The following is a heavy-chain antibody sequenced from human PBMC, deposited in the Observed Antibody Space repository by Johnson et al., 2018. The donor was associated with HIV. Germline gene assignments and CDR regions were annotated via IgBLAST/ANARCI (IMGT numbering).Heavy chain of an antibody. CDR2: IKQDGSEK. CDR1: GFTFSSYW. CDR3: ARVPPFGTHPDGAFDI. Sequence: VQLVESGGGVVQPGASLRLSCSASGFTFSSYWMSWVRQAPGKGLEWVANIKQDGSEKYYVDSVKGRFTISRDNAKNSLYLQMNSLRAEDTAVYYCARVPPFGTHPDGAFDIWGQGTMVTVSS. V-gene: IGHV3-7*05. J-gene: IGHJ3*02. D-gene: IGHD1-1*01.